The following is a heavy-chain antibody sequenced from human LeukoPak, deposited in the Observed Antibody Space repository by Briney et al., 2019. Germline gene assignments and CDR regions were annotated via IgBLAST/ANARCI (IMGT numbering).Heavy chain of an antibody. D-gene: IGHD3-3*01. Sequence: PGGSLRLSCAASGFTFSSYSMNWVCQAPGKGLEWVSSISSSSSYIYYADSVKGRFTISRDNAKNSLYLQMNSLRAEDTAVYYCARDPDTYYDFWSGYPYYYYGMDVWGQGTTVTVSS. J-gene: IGHJ6*02. CDR1: GFTFSSYS. CDR3: ARDPDTYYDFWSGYPYYYYGMDV. V-gene: IGHV3-21*01. CDR2: ISSSSSYI.